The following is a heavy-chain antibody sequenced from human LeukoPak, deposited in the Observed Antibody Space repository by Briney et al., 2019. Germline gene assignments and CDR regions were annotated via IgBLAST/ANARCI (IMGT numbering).Heavy chain of an antibody. J-gene: IGHJ4*02. CDR3: ARAKSSSWAHYFDY. CDR1: GYSISSGYY. D-gene: IGHD6-13*01. CDR2: IYHSGST. V-gene: IGHV4-38-2*01. Sequence: SETLSLTCAVSGYSISSGYYWGWIRQPPGKGLEWIGTIYHSGSTYYNPSLKSRVTISVDTSKNQFSLKLSSVTAADTAVYYCARAKSSSWAHYFDYWGQGTLVTASS.